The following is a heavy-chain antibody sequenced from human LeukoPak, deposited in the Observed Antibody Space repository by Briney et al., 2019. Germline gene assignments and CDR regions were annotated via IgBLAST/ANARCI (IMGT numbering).Heavy chain of an antibody. Sequence: GGSLRLSCAASGFTFSSYAMHWVRQAPGKGLEWVAVISYDGSNKYYADSVKGRFTISRDNSKNTLYLQMNSLRAEDTAVYYCARELLGYCSSTSCYYYYYGMDVWGKGTTVTVPS. CDR3: ARELLGYCSSTSCYYYYYGMDV. D-gene: IGHD2-2*01. V-gene: IGHV3-30*04. CDR2: ISYDGSNK. J-gene: IGHJ6*04. CDR1: GFTFSSYA.